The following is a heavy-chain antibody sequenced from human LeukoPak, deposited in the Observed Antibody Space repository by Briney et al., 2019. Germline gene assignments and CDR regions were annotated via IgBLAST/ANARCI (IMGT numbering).Heavy chain of an antibody. Sequence: ASVKVSCKASGGTFSTYAITWVRQAPGQGLEWMGGIVPLFATAIYAPKFQGRVTMTRDMSTSTVYMELSGLRSDDTAVYYCAGGAKYQLLSCAFDIWGQGTMVTVSS. D-gene: IGHD2-2*01. CDR1: GGTFSTYA. V-gene: IGHV1-69*05. J-gene: IGHJ3*02. CDR3: AGGAKYQLLSCAFDI. CDR2: IVPLFATA.